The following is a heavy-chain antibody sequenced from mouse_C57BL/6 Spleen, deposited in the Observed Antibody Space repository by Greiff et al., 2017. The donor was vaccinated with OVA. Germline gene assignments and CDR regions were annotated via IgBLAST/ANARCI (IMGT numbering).Heavy chain of an antibody. CDR3: AREGGTVVAKGAWFAY. CDR2: IYPGDGDT. CDR1: GYAFSSSW. V-gene: IGHV1-82*01. Sequence: QVQLQQSGPELVKPGASVKISCKASGYAFSSSWMNWVKQRPGKGLEWIGRIYPGDGDTNYNGKFKGKATLTADKSSSTAYMQLSSLTSEDSAVYFCAREGGTVVAKGAWFAYWGQGTLVTVSA. D-gene: IGHD1-1*01. J-gene: IGHJ3*01.